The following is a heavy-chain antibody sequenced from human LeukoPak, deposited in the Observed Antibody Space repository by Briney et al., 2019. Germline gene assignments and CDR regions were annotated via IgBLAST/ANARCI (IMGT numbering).Heavy chain of an antibody. Sequence: GGSLRLSCAASGFTVSTNYMNWVRQAPGKGLEWVSIIFSGGSTYYADSVKGRFTISRDSSKNTVYLQMNNVRAEDTAVYYCTRSRAFDIWGQGTMVTVLS. V-gene: IGHV3-53*01. CDR1: GFTVSTNY. J-gene: IGHJ3*02. CDR2: IFSGGST. CDR3: TRSRAFDI.